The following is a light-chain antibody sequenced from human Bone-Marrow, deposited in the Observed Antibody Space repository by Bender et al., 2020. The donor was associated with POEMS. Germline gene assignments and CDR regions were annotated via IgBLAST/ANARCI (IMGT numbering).Light chain of an antibody. Sequence: SYALTQPSSVSVSPGQTARITCSGDVVAKKYVRWFQQRPGQAPVVVIYEDSERPSGIPERFSGSSSGTTVTLTISGAQVEDEADYYCYSATENNGVFGGGTKLTVL. CDR2: EDS. CDR3: YSATENNGV. V-gene: IGLV3-27*01. CDR1: VVAKKY. J-gene: IGLJ3*02.